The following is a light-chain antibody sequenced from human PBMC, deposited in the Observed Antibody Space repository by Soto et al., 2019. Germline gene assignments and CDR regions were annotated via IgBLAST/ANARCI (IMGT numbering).Light chain of an antibody. CDR3: PQYHDSPMNT. V-gene: IGKV3-20*01. CDR1: QSVRSTF. Sequence: VLPQSPDTLSLSPGDRATLSCRASQSVRSTFFAWYQQKPGQAPRLLIYGASNRAAGIPERFSGSASGTAFTLTISRLEPDDSAVYYCPQYHDSPMNTFGQGTQLQIK. CDR2: GAS. J-gene: IGKJ2*01.